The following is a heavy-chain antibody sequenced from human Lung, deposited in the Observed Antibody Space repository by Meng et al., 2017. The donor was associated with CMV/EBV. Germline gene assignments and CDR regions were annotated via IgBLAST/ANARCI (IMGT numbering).Heavy chain of an antibody. CDR1: GFTLSSYA. J-gene: IGHJ5*02. V-gene: IGHV3-30-3*01. CDR2: ISYDGSNK. D-gene: IGHD3-22*01. CDR3: ARDDSSS. Sequence: QVQLGGAGGGVVQPGRSLRLSCAASGFTLSSYAMHWVRQAPGKGLEWVAVISYDGSNKYYADSVKGRFTISRDNSKNTLYLQMNSLRAEDTAVYYCARDDSSSWGQGTLVTVSS.